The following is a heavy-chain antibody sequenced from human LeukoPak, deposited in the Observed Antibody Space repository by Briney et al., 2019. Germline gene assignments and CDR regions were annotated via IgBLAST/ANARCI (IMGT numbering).Heavy chain of an antibody. Sequence: ASVKVSCKASGYTFTSYAMHWVRQAPGQRLEWMGWINAGNGNTKYSQKFQGRVTITRDTSASTAYMELSSLRSEDTAVYYCARWALTGYYGALEYWGQGTLVTVSS. V-gene: IGHV1-3*01. J-gene: IGHJ4*02. CDR3: ARWALTGYYGALEY. CDR2: INAGNGNT. D-gene: IGHD3-9*01. CDR1: GYTFTSYA.